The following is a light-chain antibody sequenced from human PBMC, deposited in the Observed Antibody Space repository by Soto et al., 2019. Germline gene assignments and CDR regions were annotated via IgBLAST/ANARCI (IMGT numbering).Light chain of an antibody. CDR3: QKSSDWPHIN. Sequence: EIVLTPSPATLSFAPGYIAHLYCRSSQSVSSYLAWYQKEPVQAPRLIIYDASNRATGIPDRFSGTGSGTDFTLTIRSLEPEDFAVYYCQKSSDWPHINFGGGTTGDIK. J-gene: IGKJ4*01. CDR1: QSVSSY. CDR2: DAS. V-gene: IGKV3-11*01.